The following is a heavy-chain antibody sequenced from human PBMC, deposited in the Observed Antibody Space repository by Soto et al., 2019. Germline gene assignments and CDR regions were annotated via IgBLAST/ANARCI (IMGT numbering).Heavy chain of an antibody. J-gene: IGHJ5*02. CDR3: AAFSVVEATNVNWFDP. V-gene: IGHV4-30-4*01. CDR1: SGSVSDGDYY. D-gene: IGHD1-26*01. CDR2: IYYTGST. Sequence: SETLSLTCTVSSGSVSDGDYYWSWIRQPPGEGLEWIGYIYYTGSTYYNPALNSRVTISVDMSSNQFSLKLSSVAAADTAIYFCAAFSVVEATNVNWFDPWGQGTLVTVSS.